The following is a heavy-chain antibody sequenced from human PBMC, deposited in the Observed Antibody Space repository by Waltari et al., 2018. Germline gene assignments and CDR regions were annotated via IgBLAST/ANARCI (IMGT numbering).Heavy chain of an antibody. CDR1: GFPFSSYW. J-gene: IGHJ4*02. Sequence: EVQLVESGGGLVQPGGSLRLSCAASGFPFSSYWLSWVRQAPGKGLEWVANIKQDGSEKYYVDSVKGRFTISRDNAKNSLYLQMNSLRAEDTAVYYCARGGYYDSSGYYPYWGQGTLVTVSS. CDR3: ARGGYYDSSGYYPY. D-gene: IGHD3-22*01. V-gene: IGHV3-7*04. CDR2: IKQDGSEK.